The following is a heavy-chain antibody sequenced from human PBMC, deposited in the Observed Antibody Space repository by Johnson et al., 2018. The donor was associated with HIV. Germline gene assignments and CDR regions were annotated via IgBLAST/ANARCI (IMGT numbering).Heavy chain of an antibody. J-gene: IGHJ3*02. V-gene: IGHV3-33*06. CDR3: AKDPMVATPANAFDI. Sequence: QVQLVESGGGVVQPGRSLRLSCTASGFTFSSYGIHWVRQAPGKGLEWVALIWYDGSNKYYADSVKGRFTISRDNSKNTLYVQMNSLRAEDTAVYYCAKDPMVATPANAFDIWGQGTMVTVSS. CDR2: IWYDGSNK. CDR1: GFTFSSYG. D-gene: IGHD5-12*01.